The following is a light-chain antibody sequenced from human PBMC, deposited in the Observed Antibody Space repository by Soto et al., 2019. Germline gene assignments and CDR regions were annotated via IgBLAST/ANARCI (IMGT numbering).Light chain of an antibody. J-gene: IGLJ3*02. CDR1: SGHSSYI. CDR3: ETWDSNTKV. Sequence: QLVLTQSSSASASLGSSVKLTCTLSSGHSSYIIAWHQQQPGKAPRYLMKLEGSGSYNKGSGVPDRFSGSSSGADRYLTISNLQSEDGADYYCETWDSNTKVFGGGTKVTVL. CDR2: LEGSGSY. V-gene: IGLV4-60*03.